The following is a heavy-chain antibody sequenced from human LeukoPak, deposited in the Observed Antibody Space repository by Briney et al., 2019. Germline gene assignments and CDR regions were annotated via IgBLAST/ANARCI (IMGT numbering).Heavy chain of an antibody. CDR3: TREYGFMTTVFHAFDI. V-gene: IGHV4-39*07. CDR2: VYYSGNT. CDR1: GGSITSSSYY. Sequence: SETLSLTCTVSGGSITSSSYYWGWIRQPPGKGLEWIGSVYYSGNTYYNSSPRSRVTISVDTSKNQFSLKLSSVTAADTAIYYCTREYGFMTTVFHAFDIWGQGTMVTVSS. D-gene: IGHD4-17*01. J-gene: IGHJ3*02.